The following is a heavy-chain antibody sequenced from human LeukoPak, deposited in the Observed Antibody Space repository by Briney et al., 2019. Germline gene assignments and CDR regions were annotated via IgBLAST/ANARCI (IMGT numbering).Heavy chain of an antibody. V-gene: IGHV4-4*07. D-gene: IGHD3-22*01. J-gene: IGHJ6*03. Sequence: SETLSLTCTVSGGSISSYYWSWIRQPAGKGLEWIGRIYTSGSTNYNPSLKSRVTMSVDTSKNQFSLKLSSVTAADTAVYYCARDRATMIVAVNPVRYYMDVYGKGTTVTVSS. CDR1: GGSISSYY. CDR3: ARDRATMIVAVNPVRYYMDV. CDR2: IYTSGST.